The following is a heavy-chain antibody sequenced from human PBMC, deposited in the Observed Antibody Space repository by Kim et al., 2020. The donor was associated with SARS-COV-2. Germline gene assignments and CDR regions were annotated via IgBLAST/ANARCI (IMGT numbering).Heavy chain of an antibody. CDR3: AREYVGKTVARGVISWGGMDV. V-gene: IGHV1-46*01. Sequence: ASVKVSCKASGYTFTSYYMHWVRQAPGQGLEWMGIINPSGGSTSYAQKFQGRVTMTRDTSTSTVYMELSSLRSEDTAVYYCAREYVGKTVARGVISWGGMDVWGQGTTVTVSS. CDR2: INPSGGST. D-gene: IGHD3-10*01. CDR1: GYTFTSYY. J-gene: IGHJ6*02.